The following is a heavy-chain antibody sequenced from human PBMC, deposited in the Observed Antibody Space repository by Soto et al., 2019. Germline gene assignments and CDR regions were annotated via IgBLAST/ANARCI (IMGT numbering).Heavy chain of an antibody. J-gene: IGHJ4*02. Sequence: EVQLVESGGALVQPGGSLRLSCAASGFKFSIYSMNWVRQAPGKGLEWSAYITSDTKTIKYADSVKGRFTISRDNAKNSVYRQMSSMSDEDTAVYYCARSVEGHFDYWGQGTVVTVSS. CDR3: ARSVEGHFDY. CDR2: ITSDTKTI. CDR1: GFKFSIYS. D-gene: IGHD6-19*01. V-gene: IGHV3-48*02.